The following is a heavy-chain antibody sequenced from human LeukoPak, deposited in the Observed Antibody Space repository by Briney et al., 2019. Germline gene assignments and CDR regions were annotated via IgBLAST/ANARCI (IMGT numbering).Heavy chain of an antibody. CDR3: ARGRRGIAVAGTRRGWFDP. J-gene: IGHJ5*02. V-gene: IGHV1-8*01. CDR1: GYTFTSYD. D-gene: IGHD6-19*01. Sequence: ASVKVSCKASGYTFTSYDINWVRQATGQGLEWMGRMNPNSGNTGYAQKFQGRVTITRNTSISTAYMELSSLRFEDTAVYYCARGRRGIAVAGTRRGWFDPWGQGTLVTVSS. CDR2: MNPNSGNT.